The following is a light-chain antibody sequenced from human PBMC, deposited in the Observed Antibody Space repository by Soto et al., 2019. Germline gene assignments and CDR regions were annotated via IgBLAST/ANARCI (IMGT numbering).Light chain of an antibody. CDR1: SSDVGAYNY. V-gene: IGLV2-11*01. CDR2: DVS. J-gene: IGLJ1*01. CDR3: CSYTNSAYV. Sequence: QSVLTQPRSVSGSPGQSVTISCTGTSSDVGAYNYVSWYQQHPAKAPNLMIYDVSKRPSGVPDRFSGSKSGNTASLTISGLQAEDEGDYYCCSYTNSAYVFGTGTKATVL.